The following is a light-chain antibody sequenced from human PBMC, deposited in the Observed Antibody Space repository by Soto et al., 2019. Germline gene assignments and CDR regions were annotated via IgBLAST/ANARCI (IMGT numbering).Light chain of an antibody. Sequence: QSVLTQPPSVSGAPGQRVTISCTGSSSNIGAGYDVHWYQQLPGTAPKLLIYGNSNRPSGVPDRFSGSKSGTSASLAITGLEDDEEADYCWPSYDSRRGYLVFGGGTKLTVL. J-gene: IGLJ2*01. CDR3: PSYDSRRGYLV. V-gene: IGLV1-40*01. CDR2: GNS. CDR1: SSNIGAGYD.